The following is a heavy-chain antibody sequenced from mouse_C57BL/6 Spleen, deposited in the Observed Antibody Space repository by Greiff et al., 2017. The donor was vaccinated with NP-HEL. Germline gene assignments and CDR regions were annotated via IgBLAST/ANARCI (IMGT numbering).Heavy chain of an antibody. CDR2: ISSGSSTI. CDR3: ARGKGGYYYGSSPYY. V-gene: IGHV5-17*01. D-gene: IGHD1-1*01. Sequence: EVMLVESGGGLVKPGGSLKLSCAASGFTFSDYGMHWVRQAPEKGLEWVAYISSGSSTIYYADTVKGRFTISRDNAKNTLFLQMTSQRSEDTAMYYGARGKGGYYYGSSPYYWGQGTTLTVSS. J-gene: IGHJ2*01. CDR1: GFTFSDYG.